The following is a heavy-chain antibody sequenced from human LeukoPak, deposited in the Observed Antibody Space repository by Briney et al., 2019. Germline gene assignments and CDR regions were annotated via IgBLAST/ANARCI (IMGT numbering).Heavy chain of an antibody. Sequence: GGSLRLSCAASGFTFSDYYMNWVRQAPGKGLEWVSYISSSGSTINYADSVKGRFTISRDNAKNSLYLQMNSLTAEDTAVYYCARDLGNGDYFDYWGQGTLVTVSS. CDR1: GFTFSDYY. CDR3: ARDLGNGDYFDY. CDR2: ISSSGSTI. J-gene: IGHJ4*02. D-gene: IGHD2-8*01. V-gene: IGHV3-11*04.